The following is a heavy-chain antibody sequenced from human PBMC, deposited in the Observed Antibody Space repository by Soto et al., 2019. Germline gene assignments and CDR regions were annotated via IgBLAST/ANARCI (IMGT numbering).Heavy chain of an antibody. J-gene: IGHJ4*02. CDR1: GGSISSYY. CDR2: IYTSGSI. CDR3: ALHTRSSSWSGSPSYFDY. Sequence: SETLSLTCTVSGGSISSYYWSWIRQPAGKGLEWIGRIYTSGSINYNPSLKSRVTMSVDTSKNQFSLKLSSVTAADTAVYYCALHTRSSSWSGSPSYFDYWGQGTLVTVSS. V-gene: IGHV4-4*07. D-gene: IGHD6-13*01.